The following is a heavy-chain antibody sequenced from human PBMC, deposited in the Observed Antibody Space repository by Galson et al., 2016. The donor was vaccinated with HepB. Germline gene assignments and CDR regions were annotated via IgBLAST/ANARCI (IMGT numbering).Heavy chain of an antibody. CDR2: INPNTGGT. CDR3: ARGDWNPDY. D-gene: IGHD1-1*01. CDR1: GYSFTDYF. J-gene: IGHJ4*02. V-gene: IGHV1-2*02. Sequence: KVSCKASGYSFTDYFIYWVRQAPGQGLEWVGWINPNTGGTNYAQSFQGRVTMTRDTSISTGYMELSRLRSDDTAMYYCARGDWNPDYWGQGTQVTVSS.